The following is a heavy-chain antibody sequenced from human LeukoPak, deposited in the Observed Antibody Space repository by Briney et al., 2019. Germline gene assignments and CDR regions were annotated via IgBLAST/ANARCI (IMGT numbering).Heavy chain of an antibody. CDR1: GFTFSRHW. CDR3: ARDYGGSSPFDY. Sequence: PGGSLRLSCAASGFTFSRHWMSWVRQAPGKGLEWVANIKHDGSEKYYVDSVKGRFTISRDNAKNSLYLQMNSLRAEDTAVYYCARDYGGSSPFDYWGQGTLVTVSS. V-gene: IGHV3-7*01. CDR2: IKHDGSEK. D-gene: IGHD4-23*01. J-gene: IGHJ4*02.